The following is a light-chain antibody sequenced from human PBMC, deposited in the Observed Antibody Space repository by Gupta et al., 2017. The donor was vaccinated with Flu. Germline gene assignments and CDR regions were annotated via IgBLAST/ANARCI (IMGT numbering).Light chain of an antibody. V-gene: IGKV3D-15*01. CDR1: QNVNSN. CDR2: GAS. J-gene: IGKJ2*03. CDR3: QQDNNWPYS. Sequence: EMVMTQSPATLSVSPGERATLSCRASQNVNSNLAWYQQRPDQAPRLLIYGASTRAAGIPASFSGSGSGTEFTLSISSLQSEDFAVFYCQQDNNWPYSFGQGTKLESK.